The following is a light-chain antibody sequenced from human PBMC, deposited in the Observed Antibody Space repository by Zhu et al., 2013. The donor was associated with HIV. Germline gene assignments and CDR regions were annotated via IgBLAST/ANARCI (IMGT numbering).Light chain of an antibody. CDR2: GAS. CDR3: QQYNSYPQT. Sequence: DIQMTQSPSSLSASVGDRVTITCRASQSISSYLNWYQQKPGKAPKLLIYGASSLLSGVPSRFSGSGSGTDFTLTISSLQPEDFATYYCQQYNSYPQTFGQGTKVEIK. V-gene: IGKV1-39*01. J-gene: IGKJ1*01. CDR1: QSISSY.